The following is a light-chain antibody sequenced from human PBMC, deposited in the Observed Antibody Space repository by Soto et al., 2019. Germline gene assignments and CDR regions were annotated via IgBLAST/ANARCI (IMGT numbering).Light chain of an antibody. J-gene: IGLJ2*01. V-gene: IGLV2-14*03. CDR2: DVT. CDR3: SSYTRDKTVL. Sequence: QSVLTQPASVSGSPGQSITISCTGSSTDVGGYNYVSWHQQHPGKAPNLMIFDVTKRPSGVSNRFSGSKSGDTASLTISGLQAEDEADYYCSSYTRDKTVLFGGGTKLTVL. CDR1: STDVGGYNY.